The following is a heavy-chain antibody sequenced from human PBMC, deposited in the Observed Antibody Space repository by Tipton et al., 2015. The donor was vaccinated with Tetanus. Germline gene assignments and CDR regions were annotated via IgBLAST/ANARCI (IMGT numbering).Heavy chain of an antibody. J-gene: IGHJ3*02. Sequence: SLGLSCAASGFTFSSYAMHWVRQAPGKGLEWVAVISYDGSNKYYADSVKGRFTISRDNSKNTLYLQMNSLRAEDTAVYYCARVEWPYYYDSSGLDNDYDAFDIWGQGTMVTVSS. D-gene: IGHD3-22*01. CDR2: ISYDGSNK. CDR1: GFTFSSYA. V-gene: IGHV3-30-3*01. CDR3: ARVEWPYYYDSSGLDNDYDAFDI.